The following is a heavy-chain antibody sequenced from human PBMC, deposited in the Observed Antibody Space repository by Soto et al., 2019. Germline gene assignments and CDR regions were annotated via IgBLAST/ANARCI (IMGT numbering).Heavy chain of an antibody. CDR3: AHGRAGYKGGAYLFDY. CDR1: GFSLNTGGVG. J-gene: IGHJ4*02. CDR2: IYWNGDK. Sequence: QITLKESGPTLVKPTQTLTLTCTFSGFSLNTGGVGVGWIRQPPGKALEWLALIYWNGDKRYSPSLKTRLSITKDTSKDRVVLTMTNMDPGNTATYYCAHGRAGYKGGAYLFDYWGQGTLVTVSS. V-gene: IGHV2-5*01. D-gene: IGHD5-12*01.